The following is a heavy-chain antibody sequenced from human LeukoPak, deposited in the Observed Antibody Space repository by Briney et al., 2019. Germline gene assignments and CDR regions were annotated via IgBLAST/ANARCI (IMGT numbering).Heavy chain of an antibody. V-gene: IGHV4-39*01. CDR3: ARQRAYYYDSSGPSDAFDI. CDR2: FYYSGST. CDR1: GGSISSSSYY. Sequence: SETLSLTCTVSGGSISSSSYYWGWIRQPPGKGLEWIGSFYYSGSTYYNPSLKCRVTISVDTSKNQFSLKLSSVTAADTAVYYCARQRAYYYDSSGPSDAFDIWGQGTMVTVSS. D-gene: IGHD3-22*01. J-gene: IGHJ3*02.